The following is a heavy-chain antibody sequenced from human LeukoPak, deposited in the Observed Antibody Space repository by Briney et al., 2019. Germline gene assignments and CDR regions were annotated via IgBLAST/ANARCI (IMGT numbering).Heavy chain of an antibody. J-gene: IGHJ4*02. D-gene: IGHD2-2*01. CDR2: MYYSGST. CDR3: ARRLVGTEDY. Sequence: PSETLSLTCTVSGGSISSSSHYWGWIRQPPGKGLEWIGSMYYSGSTYYNPSLKSRVTIFVDTSKNQLSLKLSSVTAADTAVYYCARRLVGTEDYWGQGTLVTVSS. V-gene: IGHV4-39*01. CDR1: GGSISSSSHY.